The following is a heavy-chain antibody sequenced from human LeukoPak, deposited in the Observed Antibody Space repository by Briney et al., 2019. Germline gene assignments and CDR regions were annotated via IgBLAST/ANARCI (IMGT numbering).Heavy chain of an antibody. D-gene: IGHD3-22*01. CDR2: ISHDGNSK. CDR3: AREGSLYNYDSSGYYGYFDY. Sequence: GGSLRLSCAASGFTFSDFGMHWVRQAPGKGLESVAVISHDGNSKYSADSVKGRFTISRDNSKNTLYLQMNSLRAEDTAVYYCAREGSLYNYDSSGYYGYFDYWGQGTLVTVSS. J-gene: IGHJ4*02. CDR1: GFTFSDFG. V-gene: IGHV3-30*03.